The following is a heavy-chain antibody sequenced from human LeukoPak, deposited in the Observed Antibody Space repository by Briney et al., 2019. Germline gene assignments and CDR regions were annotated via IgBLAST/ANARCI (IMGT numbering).Heavy chain of an antibody. J-gene: IGHJ4*02. CDR2: ISGSGGST. V-gene: IGHV3-23*01. CDR3: VQHLDDSSGFDY. Sequence: SSETLSLTCAVYGGSFSGYYWSWVRQAPGKGLEWVSVISGSGGSTYYADSVKGRFTISRDNSKNTLYLQMNSLRAEDTAVYYCVQHLDDSSGFDYWGQGTLVTVSS. D-gene: IGHD3-22*01. CDR1: GGSFSGYY.